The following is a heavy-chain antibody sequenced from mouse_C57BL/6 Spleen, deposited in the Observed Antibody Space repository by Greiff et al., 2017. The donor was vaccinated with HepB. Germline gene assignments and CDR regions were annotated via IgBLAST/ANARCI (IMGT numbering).Heavy chain of an antibody. D-gene: IGHD1-1*01. CDR3: ARRGVVADWYFDV. Sequence: EVQLQQSGPELVKPGASVKISCKASGYTFTDYYMNWVKQSHGKSLEWIGDINPNNGGTSYNQKFKGKATLTVNKSSSTAYMELRSLTSEDSAVYYRARRGVVADWYFDVWGTGTTVTVSS. CDR2: INPNNGGT. J-gene: IGHJ1*03. CDR1: GYTFTDYY. V-gene: IGHV1-26*01.